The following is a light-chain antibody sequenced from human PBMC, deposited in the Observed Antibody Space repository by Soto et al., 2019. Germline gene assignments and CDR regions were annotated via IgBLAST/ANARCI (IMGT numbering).Light chain of an antibody. CDR2: EGN. CDR1: SSDVGTYNL. Sequence: QSALTQPASVSWSPGESITISCTGTSSDVGTYNLVTWYQQHPGRVPKLILYEGNKRPSGVSSRFSASKSGNTASLTISGLQAEDEADYFCCSYAPSRTLLFGGGTKVTVL. J-gene: IGLJ2*01. CDR3: CSYAPSRTLL. V-gene: IGLV2-23*01.